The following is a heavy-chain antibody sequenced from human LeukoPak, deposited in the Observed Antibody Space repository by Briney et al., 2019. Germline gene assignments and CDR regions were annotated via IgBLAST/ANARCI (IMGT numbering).Heavy chain of an antibody. CDR1: GDSVSSGGSYY. J-gene: IGHJ5*02. D-gene: IGHD6-6*01. Sequence: PSETLSLTCTVPGDSVSSGGSYYWAWIRQPPGKGLEWIVSVYYTGSTYYTPSLKSRVTVSVDTSKNQLCLEVSSVTAADTAVYYCARRAIAYSSFLYTGAFDPWGQGTLVTVSS. CDR2: VYYTGST. V-gene: IGHV4-39*01. CDR3: ARRAIAYSSFLYTGAFDP.